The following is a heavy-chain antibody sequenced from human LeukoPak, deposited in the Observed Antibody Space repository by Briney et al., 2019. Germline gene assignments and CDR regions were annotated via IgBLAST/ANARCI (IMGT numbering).Heavy chain of an antibody. CDR3: ATTTAAKNRSGRWFDP. CDR2: IYHSGST. J-gene: IGHJ5*02. CDR1: GGSISSSNW. V-gene: IGHV4-4*02. Sequence: SETLSLTCAVSGGSISSSNWWSWVRQPPGKGLEWIGEIYHSGSTNYNPSLKSRVTISVDTSKNQFSLKLSSVTAADTAVYYCATTTAAKNRSGRWFDPWGQGTLVTVSS. D-gene: IGHD3-10*01.